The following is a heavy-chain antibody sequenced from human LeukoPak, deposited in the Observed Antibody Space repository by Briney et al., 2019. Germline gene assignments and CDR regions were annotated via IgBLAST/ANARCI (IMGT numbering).Heavy chain of an antibody. CDR1: GFTFSSHS. D-gene: IGHD2-2*01. CDR3: ARGIVVVTPGIFTPLYRYLYPMDV. CDR2: ISYDGSNK. J-gene: IGHJ6*04. Sequence: GRSLRLSCAASGFTFSSHSMHWVRQAPGKGLEWVADISYDGSNKYYADSVKGRFTISRDNSKNSLYLQMNSLRAEDTSVYSCARGIVVVTPGIFTPLYRYLYPMDVWGEGTTVTLSS. V-gene: IGHV3-30-3*01.